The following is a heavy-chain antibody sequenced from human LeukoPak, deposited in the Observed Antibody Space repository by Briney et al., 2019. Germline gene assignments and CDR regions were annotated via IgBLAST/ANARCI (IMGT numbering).Heavy chain of an antibody. J-gene: IGHJ4*02. CDR1: GFTFSSYE. Sequence: GGSLRLSCAASGFTFSSYEMNWVRQAPGKGLEWVAFIRYDGGHTKYADSVKGRFTISRDNSKRTVSLQMNSLRTEDTSVYYCVKTSCSSTSCFWIFDYWGQGTLVIVSS. D-gene: IGHD2-2*01. CDR3: VKTSCSSTSCFWIFDY. V-gene: IGHV3-30*02. CDR2: IRYDGGHT.